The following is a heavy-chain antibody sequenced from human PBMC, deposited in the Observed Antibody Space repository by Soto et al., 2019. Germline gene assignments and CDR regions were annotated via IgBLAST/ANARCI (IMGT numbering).Heavy chain of an antibody. J-gene: IGHJ6*02. V-gene: IGHV3-30-3*01. CDR2: ISYDGSNK. CDR3: ARDMRSSSSPQVYYYYGMDV. Sequence: PGGSLRLSCAASGFTFSSYAMHWVRQAPGKGLEWVAVISYDGSNKYYADSVKGRFTISRDNSKNTLYLQMNSLRAEDTAVYYCARDMRSSSSPQVYYYYGMDVWGQGTTVTVSS. D-gene: IGHD6-6*01. CDR1: GFTFSSYA.